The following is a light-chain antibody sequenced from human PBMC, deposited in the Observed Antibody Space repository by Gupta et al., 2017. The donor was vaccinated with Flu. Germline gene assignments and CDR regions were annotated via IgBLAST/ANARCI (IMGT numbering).Light chain of an antibody. CDR1: QGISSW. Sequence: IQLTQSPSSVSASVGDRVTITCRASQGISSWLAWYQQKPGKAPKLRIYAASSLQSGVPSRFSGSGSGTXFTRTIXSLQPEDFATYDWQQAKRVPLTFGXGTKVDIK. CDR2: AAS. V-gene: IGKV1-12*01. CDR3: QQAKRVPLT. J-gene: IGKJ3*01.